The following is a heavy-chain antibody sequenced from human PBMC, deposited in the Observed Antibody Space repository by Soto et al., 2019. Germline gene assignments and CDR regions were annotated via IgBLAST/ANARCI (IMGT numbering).Heavy chain of an antibody. CDR2: ISSSGSTI. CDR3: ARGLSCISTSCHVGPVDV. CDR1: GFTFSDYY. Sequence: GGALRLSCAASGFTFSDYYMSWIRQAPGKGLEWVSYISSSGSTIYYADSVKGRFTISRDNAKNSLYLQMNSLRAEDTAVYYCARGLSCISTSCHVGPVDVWGQGTTVTVSS. J-gene: IGHJ6*02. D-gene: IGHD2-2*01. V-gene: IGHV3-11*01.